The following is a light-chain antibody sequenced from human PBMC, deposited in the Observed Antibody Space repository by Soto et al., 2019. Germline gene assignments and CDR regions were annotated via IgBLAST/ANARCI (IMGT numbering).Light chain of an antibody. CDR3: QQRNIWPPVT. CDR2: GAS. Sequence: VLTESPGTLSLSAGERATLSCRASQSVSSNLAWYQQKPGQAPRLLIYGASSRATGIPARFSGSGSGTDFTLTISSLEPEDSAVYYCQQRNIWPPVTFGHGTRLEI. J-gene: IGKJ5*01. CDR1: QSVSSN. V-gene: IGKV3-11*01.